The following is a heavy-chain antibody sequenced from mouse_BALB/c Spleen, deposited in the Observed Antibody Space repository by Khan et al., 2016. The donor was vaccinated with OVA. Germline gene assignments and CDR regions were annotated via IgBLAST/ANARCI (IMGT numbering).Heavy chain of an antibody. V-gene: IGHV1-77*01. J-gene: IGHJ3*01. Sequence: QVQLQQSGAELARPGASVKLSCKASGYTFTDYYINWVKQRTGQGLEWIGGISPGSGDTYYNERFKGKATLTADKSSSTAYMQLSSLTSEASAVYFCARRNYFGYTFAYWGQGTLVTVSA. D-gene: IGHD1-2*01. CDR2: ISPGSGDT. CDR1: GYTFTDYY. CDR3: ARRNYFGYTFAY.